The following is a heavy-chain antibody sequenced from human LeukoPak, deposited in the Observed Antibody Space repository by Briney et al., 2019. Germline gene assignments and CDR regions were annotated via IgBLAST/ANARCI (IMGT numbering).Heavy chain of an antibody. Sequence: TLSLTCTVSGGSISSGGYYWSWIRQPAGKGLEWIGRIYTSGSTNYNPSLKSRVTMSVDTSKNQFSLKLSSVTAADTAVYYCARRNDDSGFFDYWGQGTLVTVSS. CDR1: GGSISSGGYY. D-gene: IGHD1-1*01. CDR2: IYTSGST. CDR3: ARRNDDSGFFDY. V-gene: IGHV4-61*02. J-gene: IGHJ4*02.